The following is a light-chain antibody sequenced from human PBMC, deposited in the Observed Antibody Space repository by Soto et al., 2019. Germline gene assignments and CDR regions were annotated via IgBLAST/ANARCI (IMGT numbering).Light chain of an antibody. CDR2: DVT. J-gene: IGLJ2*01. CDR3: GSYTRNYTLV. Sequence: QSALTQPASVSGSPGQSITISCTGTSDDIGAYNFVSWYQQHPGKAPRLMISDVTDRPSGVSNRFSGSKSGNTASLTISGLQAEDEADYYCGSYTRNYTLVFGRGAKLTVL. CDR1: SDDIGAYNF. V-gene: IGLV2-14*03.